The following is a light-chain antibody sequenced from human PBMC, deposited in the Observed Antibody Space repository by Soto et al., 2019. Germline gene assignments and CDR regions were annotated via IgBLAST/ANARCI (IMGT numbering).Light chain of an antibody. CDR1: QTISTN. CDR3: QQYNDWPRT. CDR2: GAS. J-gene: IGKJ1*01. V-gene: IGKV3-15*01. Sequence: EIVMTQSPATLSVSPGQGATLSCRASQTISTNLAWYLQTPGQAPRLLIYGASTGATGTPARFSGSGSGTEFTLTISSLQSEDFAVYYCQQYNDWPRTFGQGTKVDIK.